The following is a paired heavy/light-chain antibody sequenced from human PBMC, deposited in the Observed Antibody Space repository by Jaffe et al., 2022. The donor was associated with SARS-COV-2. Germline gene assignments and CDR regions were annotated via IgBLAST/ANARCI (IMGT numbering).Light chain of an antibody. V-gene: IGKV3-20*01. Sequence: EIVLTQSPGTLSLSPGERATLSCRASQSISSSWLAWYQQKPGQAPRLLIYGASSRATDIPDRFSGSGSGTDFTLTISRLQPEDFAVYYCQLYHDSPGAFGQGTKVEVK. CDR1: QSISSSW. CDR2: GAS. CDR3: QLYHDSPGA. J-gene: IGKJ1*01.
Heavy chain of an antibody. D-gene: IGHD3-10*01. CDR3: ARDPGGFPHFGPSPGAY. Sequence: QVQLVQSGSEVKKPGASVKVSCKASGYSFTSYHMQWLRQAPGQGLEWMGIIRPNNGDTNYAQKFQGRVTMTRDTSTSTVYMELSSLTSEDTAVYFCARDPGGFPHFGPSPGAYWGQGTLVTVSS. J-gene: IGHJ4*02. CDR1: GYSFTSYH. V-gene: IGHV1-46*01. CDR2: IRPNNGDT.